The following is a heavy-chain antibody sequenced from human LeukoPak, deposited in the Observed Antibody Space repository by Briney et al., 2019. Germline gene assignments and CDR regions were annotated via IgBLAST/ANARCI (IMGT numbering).Heavy chain of an antibody. CDR3: ARDVAQRITMVRGVSEPFDY. V-gene: IGHV1-18*01. Sequence: ASVEVSCKASGYTFTSYGISWVRQAPGQGLEWMGWISAYNGNTNYAQKLQGRVTMTTDTSTSTAYMELRSLRSDDTAVYYCARDVAQRITMVRGVSEPFDYWGQGTLVTVSS. J-gene: IGHJ4*02. D-gene: IGHD3-10*01. CDR1: GYTFTSYG. CDR2: ISAYNGNT.